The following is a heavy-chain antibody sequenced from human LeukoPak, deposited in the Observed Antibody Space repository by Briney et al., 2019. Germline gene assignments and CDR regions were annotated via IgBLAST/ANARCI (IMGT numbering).Heavy chain of an antibody. CDR2: INHSGST. CDR3: ARVRNSSGWYKP. D-gene: IGHD6-19*01. J-gene: IGHJ5*02. CDR1: GGSFSGYY. Sequence: SETLSLTCAVYGGSFSGYYWSWIRQPPGKGLEWIGEINHSGSTNYNPSLKSRVTISVDTSKNQFSLKLSSVTAADTAVYYCARVRNSSGWYKPWGQGTLVTVSS. V-gene: IGHV4-34*01.